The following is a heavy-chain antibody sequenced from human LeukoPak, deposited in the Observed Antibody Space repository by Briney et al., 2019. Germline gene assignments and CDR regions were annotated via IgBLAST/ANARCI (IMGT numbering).Heavy chain of an antibody. CDR2: IIPIFGTA. J-gene: IGHJ4*02. CDR3: ARSPYYYDSSGYYDY. D-gene: IGHD3-22*01. V-gene: IGHV1-69*06. CDR1: GGTFSSYA. Sequence: ASVKVSCKASGGTFSSYAISWVRQAPGQGLEWMGGIIPIFGTANYAQKFQGRVTITADKSTSTAYMELSSLRSGDTAVYYCARSPYYYDSSGYYDYWGQGTLVTVSS.